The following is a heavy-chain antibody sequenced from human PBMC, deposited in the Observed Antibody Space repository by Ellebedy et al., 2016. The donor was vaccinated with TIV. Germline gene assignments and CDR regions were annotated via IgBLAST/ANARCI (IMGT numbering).Heavy chain of an antibody. CDR2: VYHRGNT. CDR3: AEGRSGWYYFDY. V-gene: IGHV4-4*02. J-gene: IGHJ4*02. Sequence: SETLSLTCAVSGDSISNGFWWSWVRQPPGKGLEWIGEVYHRGNTNYNPSLKSRATISVDKSQNQFSLRLSSVTAADTAVYYCAEGRSGWYYFDYWGQGTPVTVSS. CDR1: GDSISNGFW. D-gene: IGHD6-19*01.